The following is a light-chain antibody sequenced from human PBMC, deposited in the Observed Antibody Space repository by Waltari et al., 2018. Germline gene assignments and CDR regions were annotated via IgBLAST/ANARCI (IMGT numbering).Light chain of an antibody. CDR2: ENN. Sequence: QAVVTQEPSLPVSPGGTVTLTCGSSTGAVTSGHYPYWFQQRPGQAPRTLIYENNNKNPKPAPRFSGSLLEGKAALTLSGAQPDDEADYYCWHSYSGAWVFGGGTKLTVL. CDR1: TGAVTSGHY. V-gene: IGLV7-46*01. J-gene: IGLJ3*02. CDR3: WHSYSGAWV.